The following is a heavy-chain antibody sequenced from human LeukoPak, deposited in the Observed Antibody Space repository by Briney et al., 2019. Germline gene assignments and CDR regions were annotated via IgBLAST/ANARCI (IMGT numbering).Heavy chain of an antibody. J-gene: IGHJ3*02. D-gene: IGHD3-10*01. Sequence: SVKVSCKASGGTFSSYTISWVRQAPGQGLERMGRIIPILGIANYAQKLQGRVTITADKSTSTAYMELSSLRSEDTAVYYCARGPSQWFGESAFDIWGQGTMVTVSS. CDR3: ARGPSQWFGESAFDI. CDR2: IIPILGIA. CDR1: GGTFSSYT. V-gene: IGHV1-69*02.